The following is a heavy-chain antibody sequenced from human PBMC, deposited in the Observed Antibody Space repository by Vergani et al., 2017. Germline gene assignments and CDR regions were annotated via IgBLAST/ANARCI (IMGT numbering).Heavy chain of an antibody. D-gene: IGHD2-2*02. CDR2: ISFDGTNE. Sequence: QVQLVESGGGVVQPGTSLILSCVVSGFALNRHAMYWVRQAPGKWLEWVVGISFDGTNEYYPDLVKGRFTISRDIAKNTLYLQVRSLRLEDTGVYHCVRDRGLXAGGRCYTEAWDYWGQGTLVTVSS. CDR1: GFALNRHA. CDR3: VRDRGLXAGGRCYTEAWDY. V-gene: IGHV3-30-3*01. J-gene: IGHJ4*02.